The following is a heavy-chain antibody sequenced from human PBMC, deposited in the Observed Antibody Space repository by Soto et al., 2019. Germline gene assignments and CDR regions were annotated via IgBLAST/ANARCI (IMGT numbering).Heavy chain of an antibody. Sequence: EVQLVESGGGLIQPGGSLRLSCAASGLTVSGNYRGWVRQAPGKGLEWVSGMYSDGTTNYADSVKGRFTIFRDNSKNTLFLQMNSLRVEDTAVYHCARASSRWGSEAAYWGQGTLVTVSS. CDR2: MYSDGTT. CDR3: ARASSRWGSEAAY. V-gene: IGHV3-53*01. CDR1: GLTVSGNY. J-gene: IGHJ4*02. D-gene: IGHD7-27*01.